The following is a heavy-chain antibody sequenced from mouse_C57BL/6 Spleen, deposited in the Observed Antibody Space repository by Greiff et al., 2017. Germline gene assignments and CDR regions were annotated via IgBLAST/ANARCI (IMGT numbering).Heavy chain of an antibody. V-gene: IGHV1-4*01. CDR3: ARPSSSDGYAMDY. D-gene: IGHD1-1*01. CDR1: GYTFTSYT. CDR2: INPSSGYT. J-gene: IGHJ4*01. Sequence: VQLQQSGAELARPGASVKMSCKASGYTFTSYTMHWVKQRPGQGLEWIGYINPSSGYTKYNQKFKDQATLTADKSSSTAYMQLSSLTSEDSAVYYCARPSSSDGYAMDYWGQGTSVTVSS.